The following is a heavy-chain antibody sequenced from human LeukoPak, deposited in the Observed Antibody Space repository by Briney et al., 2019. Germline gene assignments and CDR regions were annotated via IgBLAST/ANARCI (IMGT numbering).Heavy chain of an antibody. D-gene: IGHD4-17*01. CDR1: GGSISSYY. V-gene: IGHV4-59*12. J-gene: IGHJ5*02. Sequence: SETLSLTCTVSGGSISSYYWSWIRQPPGKGLEWIGYIYYSGSTNYNPSLKSRVTISVDTSKNQFSLKLSSVTAADTAVDYCARNDYGDYNWFDPWGQGTLVTVSS. CDR2: IYYSGST. CDR3: ARNDYGDYNWFDP.